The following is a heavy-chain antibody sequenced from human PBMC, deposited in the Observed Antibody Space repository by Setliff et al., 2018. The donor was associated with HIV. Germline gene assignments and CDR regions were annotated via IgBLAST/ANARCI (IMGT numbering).Heavy chain of an antibody. CDR3: ATVFYYDSESYSLDY. CDR1: GGTFNNYA. V-gene: IGHV1-69*13. D-gene: IGHD3-10*01. J-gene: IGHJ4*02. Sequence: ASVKVSCKASGGTFNNYAISWVRQAPGQGLQWVGGIIPLFGTTNYAQKFQGRVTITANESTNIAHMELSSLRSADTAMYYCATVFYYDSESYSLDYWGQGMLVTVSS. CDR2: IIPLFGTT.